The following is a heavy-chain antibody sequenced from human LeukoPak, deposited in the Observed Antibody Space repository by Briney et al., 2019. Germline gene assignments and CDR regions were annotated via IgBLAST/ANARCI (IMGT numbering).Heavy chain of an antibody. V-gene: IGHV3-33*01. J-gene: IGHJ4*02. CDR2: IWYDGSNK. CDR3: ATTDFDWFVEWDY. CDR1: GFTFSSYG. Sequence: VQPGRSLRLSCAASGFTFSSYGMHWVRQAPGKGLEWVAVIWYDGSNKYYADSVKGRFTISRDNAKNSLYLQMNSLRDEDTAVYYCATTDFDWFVEWDYWGQGTLVTVSS. D-gene: IGHD3-9*01.